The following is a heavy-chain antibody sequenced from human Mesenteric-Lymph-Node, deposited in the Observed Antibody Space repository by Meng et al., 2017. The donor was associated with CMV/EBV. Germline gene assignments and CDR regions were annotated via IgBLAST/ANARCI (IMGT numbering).Heavy chain of an antibody. V-gene: IGHV1-69*05. Sequence: VKVSCKASGGTFSSYAISWVRQAPGQGLEWMGGIIPIFGTANYAQKFQGRVTITTDESTSTAYMELSSLRSEDTAVYYCARGRVGVRHSVFGPYDYWGQGTLVTVSS. CDR1: GGTFSSYA. CDR3: ARGRVGVRHSVFGPYDY. CDR2: IIPIFGTA. D-gene: IGHD2-15*01. J-gene: IGHJ4*02.